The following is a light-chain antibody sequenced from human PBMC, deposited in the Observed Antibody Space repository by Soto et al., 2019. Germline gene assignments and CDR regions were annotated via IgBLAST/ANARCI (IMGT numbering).Light chain of an antibody. V-gene: IGKV3-11*01. CDR1: QSVTTF. Sequence: EIILTQSPATLSLSPGERATLSCRASQSVTTFLAWYQQKPGQAPRLLIYDVSKRATGIPARFSGSGSGTDFTLTISSLEPEDFAVYYCQQRINWRLTFGGGTKVEIK. CDR3: QQRINWRLT. J-gene: IGKJ4*01. CDR2: DVS.